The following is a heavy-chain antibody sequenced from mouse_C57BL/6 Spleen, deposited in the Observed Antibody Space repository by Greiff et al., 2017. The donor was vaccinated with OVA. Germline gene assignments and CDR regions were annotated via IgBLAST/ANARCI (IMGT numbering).Heavy chain of an antibody. CDR2: IYPSDSET. D-gene: IGHD1-1*01. V-gene: IGHV1-61*01. J-gene: IGHJ4*01. CDR3: ARRGSYYYGSSYEAMDY. Sequence: QVQLKQPGAELVRPGSSVKLSCKASGYTFTSYWMDWVKQRPGQGLEWIGNIYPSDSETHYNQKFKDKATLTVDKSSSTAYMQLSSLTSEDSAVYYCARRGSYYYGSSYEAMDYWGQGTSVTVSS. CDR1: GYTFTSYW.